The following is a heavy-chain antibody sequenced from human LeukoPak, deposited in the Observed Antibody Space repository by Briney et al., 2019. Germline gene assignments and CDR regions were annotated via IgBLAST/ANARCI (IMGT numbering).Heavy chain of an antibody. D-gene: IGHD4-17*01. CDR3: ARVRYGDYPDY. Sequence: GGSLRLSCAASRFTFSSYTMNWVRQAPGKGLEWVSSISSSSSYIYYADSVKGRFTISRDNAKNSLYLQMNSLRAEDTAVYYCARVRYGDYPDYWGQGTLVTVSS. CDR2: ISSSSSYI. J-gene: IGHJ4*02. V-gene: IGHV3-21*04. CDR1: RFTFSSYT.